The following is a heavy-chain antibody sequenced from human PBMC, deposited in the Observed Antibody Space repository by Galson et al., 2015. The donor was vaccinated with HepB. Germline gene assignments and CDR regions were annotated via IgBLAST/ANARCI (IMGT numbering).Heavy chain of an antibody. CDR2: ISAYNGNT. CDR3: ARLTVTMIVVGDDAFDI. CDR1: GYTFTSYG. J-gene: IGHJ3*02. V-gene: IGHV1-18*01. D-gene: IGHD3-22*01. Sequence: SVKVSCKASGYTFTSYGISWVRQAPGQGLEWMGWISAYNGNTNYAQKLQGRVTMTTDTSTSTAYMELRSLRSDDTAVYYCARLTVTMIVVGDDAFDIWGQGTMVTVSS.